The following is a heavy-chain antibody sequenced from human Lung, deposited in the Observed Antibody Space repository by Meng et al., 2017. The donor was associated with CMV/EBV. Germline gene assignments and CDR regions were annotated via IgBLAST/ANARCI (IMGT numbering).Heavy chain of an antibody. Sequence: LQSSGPELLNPANPRSLTCPVSGVSISSGGYYWSWIRQHPGKGLEWIGYIHSSGSTYYNPSLRSRLTISVDTSKNQFSLKLSSVTAADTAVYYCARASYGSGSPLGESWFDPWGQGTLVTVSS. CDR3: ARASYGSGSPLGESWFDP. D-gene: IGHD3-10*01. CDR1: GVSISSGGYY. J-gene: IGHJ5*02. V-gene: IGHV4-31*03. CDR2: IHSSGST.